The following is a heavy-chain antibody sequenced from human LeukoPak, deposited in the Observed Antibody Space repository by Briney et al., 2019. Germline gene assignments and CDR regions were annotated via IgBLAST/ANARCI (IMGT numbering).Heavy chain of an antibody. J-gene: IGHJ4*02. CDR2: INDDGSAT. Sequence: GGSLRLSCAASGFTFSSYGMHWVRQVPGKGLVWVSRINDDGSATFYADSVKGRFTISRDNAKNTLFLRINSLRAEDTAVYYCAREILAPGKTHDYWGQGTLVTVSS. V-gene: IGHV3-74*01. CDR1: GFTFSSYG. CDR3: AREILAPGKTHDY.